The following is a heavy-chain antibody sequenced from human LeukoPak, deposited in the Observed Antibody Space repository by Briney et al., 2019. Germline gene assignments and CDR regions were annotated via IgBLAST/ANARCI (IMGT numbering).Heavy chain of an antibody. Sequence: PGGSLRLSCAASGFSFSDYYMTWLRQAPGKGLECVSYISSSEKTIYYADSVKGRFTISRDNAKNALYLQMNSLRVEDTAVYYCARDWDRLGYFDLWGRGTLITVSS. CDR3: ARDWDRLGYFDL. D-gene: IGHD1-26*01. J-gene: IGHJ2*01. V-gene: IGHV3-11*01. CDR2: ISSSEKTI. CDR1: GFSFSDYY.